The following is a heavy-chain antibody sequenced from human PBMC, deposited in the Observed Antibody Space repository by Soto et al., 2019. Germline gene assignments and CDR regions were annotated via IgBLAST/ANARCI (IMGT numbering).Heavy chain of an antibody. Sequence: QVQLAQSGAEVKKPGASVKVSCKASGYTFTSYDINWVRQATGQGLEWMGWMNPNSGNTGYAQKFQGRVTMTRNTSISTAYMELSSLRSEDTAVYYCARGPLGIAAASHYYYMDVWGKGTTVTVSS. CDR2: MNPNSGNT. CDR3: ARGPLGIAAASHYYYMDV. CDR1: GYTFTSYD. D-gene: IGHD6-13*01. J-gene: IGHJ6*03. V-gene: IGHV1-8*01.